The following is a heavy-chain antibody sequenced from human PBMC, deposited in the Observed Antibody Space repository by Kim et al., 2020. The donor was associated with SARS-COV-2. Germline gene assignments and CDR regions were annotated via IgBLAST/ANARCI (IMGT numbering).Heavy chain of an antibody. Sequence: GGSLRLSCAASGFTFSSYSMNWVRQAPGKGLEWVSYISSSSSIYYADSVKGRFTISRDNAKNSLYLQMNSLRDEDTAVYYCARDGSRGIFDYWGQGTLVTVSS. D-gene: IGHD2-2*01. CDR2: ISSSSSI. V-gene: IGHV3-48*02. J-gene: IGHJ4*02. CDR1: GFTFSSYS. CDR3: ARDGSRGIFDY.